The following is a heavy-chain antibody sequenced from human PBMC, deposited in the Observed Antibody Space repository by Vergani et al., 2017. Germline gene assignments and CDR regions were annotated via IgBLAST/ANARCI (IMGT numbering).Heavy chain of an antibody. CDR3: ARESVEQLDPYYYYYMDV. J-gene: IGHJ6*03. V-gene: IGHV3-30-3*01. CDR1: GFTFSNFA. CDR2: ISYDASNE. Sequence: QVQLVESGGGVVQPGRSLRLSCAASGFTFSNFAIHWVRQAPGKGLEWVAFISYDASNEYFADSVKGRFTISRDNSKNTLYLQMNSLRTEDTAVYYCARESVEQLDPYYYYYMDVWGKGTTVTVSS. D-gene: IGHD6-6*01.